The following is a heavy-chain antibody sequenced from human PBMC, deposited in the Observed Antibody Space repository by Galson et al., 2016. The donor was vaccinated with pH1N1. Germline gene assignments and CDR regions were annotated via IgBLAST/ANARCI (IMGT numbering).Heavy chain of an antibody. CDR2: IFYSEST. CDR3: ARGVAAAGSYYFDY. Sequence: SLTCTVSGGSISSGDYYWSWIRQPPGKGLEWIGYIFYSESTYYNPSLKSRVTISVDTSKNQFSLKLTSVTAADTAVYYCARGVAAAGSYYFDYWGPGTLVTVSS. J-gene: IGHJ4*02. CDR1: GGSISSGDYY. V-gene: IGHV4-30-4*08. D-gene: IGHD6-13*01.